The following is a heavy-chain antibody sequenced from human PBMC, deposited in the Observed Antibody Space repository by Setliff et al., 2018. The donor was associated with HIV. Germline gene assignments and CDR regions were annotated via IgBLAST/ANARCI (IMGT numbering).Heavy chain of an antibody. Sequence: PSETLSLTCAVSGGSISSSNWWSWVRQSPGKGLEWIGEIFHSGNTNYNPSLKSRVTISVDTSKNQFSLKMNSVTAADSAVFYCARHRVITGSFDSWGQGTLVTVSS. CDR3: ARHRVITGSFDS. CDR1: GGSISSSNW. J-gene: IGHJ4*02. CDR2: IFHSGNT. D-gene: IGHD3-10*01. V-gene: IGHV4-4*02.